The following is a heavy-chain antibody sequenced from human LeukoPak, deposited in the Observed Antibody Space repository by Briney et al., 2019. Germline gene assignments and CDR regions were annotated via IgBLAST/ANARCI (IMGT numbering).Heavy chain of an antibody. Sequence: GGSLRLSCAASGFTVSSNYMSWVRQAPGKGLEWVSVIYSGGSTYYADSVKGRFTISRDNSKNTLYLQMNSLRAEDTAVYYCARDPGGPLSRQFHYWGQGTLVTVCS. CDR3: ARDPGGPLSRQFHY. CDR1: GFTVSSNY. V-gene: IGHV3-66*02. D-gene: IGHD2/OR15-2a*01. CDR2: IYSGGST. J-gene: IGHJ4*02.